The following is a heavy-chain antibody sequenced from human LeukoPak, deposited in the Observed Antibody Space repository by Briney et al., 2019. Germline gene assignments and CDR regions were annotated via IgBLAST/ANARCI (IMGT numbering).Heavy chain of an antibody. D-gene: IGHD3-3*01. CDR2: ISSSGITI. Sequence: VEWGXYISSSGITIFYADSVKRRFTLSRDNAKNSLYLQMNSLRAEDTAVYYCAREPRRWSGYFDYWGQGTLVTVSS. CDR3: AREPRRWSGYFDY. V-gene: IGHV3-48*03. J-gene: IGHJ4*02.